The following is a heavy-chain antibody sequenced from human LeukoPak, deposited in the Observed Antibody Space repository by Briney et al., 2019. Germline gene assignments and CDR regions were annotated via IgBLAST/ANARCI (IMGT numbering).Heavy chain of an antibody. Sequence: PGGSLRLSCAASGFTFSSYGMHWVRQAPGKGLEWVAVIWYDGSNKYYADSVKGRFTISRDNSKNTLYLQMNSLRAEDTAVYYCAKTHYDILTGYYNVIDYFDYWGQGTLVTVSS. CDR1: GFTFSSYG. D-gene: IGHD3-9*01. CDR3: AKTHYDILTGYYNVIDYFDY. J-gene: IGHJ4*02. CDR2: IWYDGSNK. V-gene: IGHV3-33*06.